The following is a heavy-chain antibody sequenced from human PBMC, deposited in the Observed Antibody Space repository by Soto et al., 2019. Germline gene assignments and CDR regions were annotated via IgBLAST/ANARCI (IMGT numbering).Heavy chain of an antibody. CDR1: GFTFSSYA. CDR2: ISGSGGST. J-gene: IGHJ6*02. Sequence: RSLRLSCAASGFTFSSYAMSWVRQAPGKGLEWVSAISGSGGSTYYADSVKGRFTISRDNSKNTLYRQMNSLRAEDTAVYYGEKDEKRIKQNHSYYYYGLAFWGQGTTVTGS. D-gene: IGHD2-15*01. V-gene: IGHV3-23*01. CDR3: EKDEKRIKQNHSYYYYGLAF.